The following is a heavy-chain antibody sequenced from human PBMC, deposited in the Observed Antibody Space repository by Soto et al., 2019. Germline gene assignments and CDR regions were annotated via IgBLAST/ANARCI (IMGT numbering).Heavy chain of an antibody. CDR1: GRSISSYY. Sequence: PSETLSLTCTVSGRSISSYYWSWIRQPPGKGLEWIGNIYYSGSTNYNPSLKSRVTISVDTSKNQFSLKLSSVTTADTAVYYCARGPGYSYGYDYYYHGMDVWGQGTTVTVSS. CDR3: ARGPGYSYGYDYYYHGMDV. J-gene: IGHJ6*02. D-gene: IGHD5-18*01. CDR2: IYYSGST. V-gene: IGHV4-59*01.